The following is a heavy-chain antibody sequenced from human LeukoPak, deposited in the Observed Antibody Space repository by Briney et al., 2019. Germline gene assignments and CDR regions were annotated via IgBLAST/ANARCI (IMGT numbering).Heavy chain of an antibody. CDR2: ISSSGSTI. CDR1: GFTFSSYS. CDR3: ARVVDYYYGMDV. V-gene: IGHV3-48*04. Sequence: PGGSLRLSCAASGFTFSSYSMNWVRQAPGKGLEWASYISSSGSTIYYADSVKGRFTISRDNAKNSLYLQMNSLRAEDTAVYYCARVVDYYYGMDVWGQGTTVTVSS. J-gene: IGHJ6*02.